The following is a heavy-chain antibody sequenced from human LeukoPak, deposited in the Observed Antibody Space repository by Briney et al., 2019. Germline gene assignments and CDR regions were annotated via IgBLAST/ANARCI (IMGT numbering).Heavy chain of an antibody. CDR1: GGTFDNYA. Sequence: AASVKVSCKASGGTFDNYAVSWVREAPGLGLEWMGRIIPMLGKTNSAQKFQDRVTFTADKSTGTAYMELTHLRPDDTAVYFCARGLFGGFAAAPFDHWGQGTLVTDSP. J-gene: IGHJ4*02. CDR3: ARGLFGGFAAAPFDH. D-gene: IGHD2-2*01. CDR2: IIPMLGKT. V-gene: IGHV1-69*04.